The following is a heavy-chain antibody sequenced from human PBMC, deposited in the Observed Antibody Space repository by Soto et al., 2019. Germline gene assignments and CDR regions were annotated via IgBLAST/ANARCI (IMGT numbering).Heavy chain of an antibody. CDR3: AKSRYSDSSGDFYDY. V-gene: IGHV3-23*01. J-gene: IGHJ4*02. D-gene: IGHD3-22*01. Sequence: WGSLRLSCAASAFTFNNYAMSWVRQAPWKGLEWVSGIGGSGRTTYYADSVKGRFTISRDNSNNTLFLQMNSLRAEDTAVYYCAKSRYSDSSGDFYDYWGQGTLVTVSS. CDR2: IGGSGRTT. CDR1: AFTFNNYA.